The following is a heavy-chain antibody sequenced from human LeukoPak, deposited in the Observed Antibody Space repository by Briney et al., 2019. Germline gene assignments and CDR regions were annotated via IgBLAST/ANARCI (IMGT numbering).Heavy chain of an antibody. CDR1: GGSISSYY. J-gene: IGHJ5*02. V-gene: IGHV4-4*07. Sequence: SETLSLTCTVPGGSISSYYWSWIRQPPGKGLEWIGRIYTSGSTNYNPSLKSRVTMSVDTSKNQFSLKLSSVTAADTAVYYCAREDGGSYSNWFDPWGQGTLVTVSS. CDR2: IYTSGST. D-gene: IGHD1-26*01. CDR3: AREDGGSYSNWFDP.